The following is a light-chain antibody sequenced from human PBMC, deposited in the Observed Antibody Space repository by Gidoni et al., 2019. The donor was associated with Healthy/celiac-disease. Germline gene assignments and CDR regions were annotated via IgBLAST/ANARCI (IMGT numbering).Light chain of an antibody. V-gene: IGKV1-33*01. J-gene: IGKJ2*01. CDR3: QQYDNLPRYT. Sequence: DIQMTQSPSSLSASVGDRVTITCQASHDIRNNLNWYQQKPGKAPKLLIYDASNLETGVPSRFSGSGSGTDFTFTISSLQPEDIATYYCQQYDNLPRYTFGQXTKLEIK. CDR2: DAS. CDR1: HDIRNN.